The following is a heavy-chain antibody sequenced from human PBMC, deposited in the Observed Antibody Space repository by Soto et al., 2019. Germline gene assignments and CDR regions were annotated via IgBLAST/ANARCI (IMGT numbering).Heavy chain of an antibody. J-gene: IGHJ5*02. CDR1: GDSVSSNSAA. CDR3: ARDYAYCSGGSCYPMNWFDP. D-gene: IGHD2-15*01. Sequence: SQTLSLTCAISGDSVSSNSAAWNWIRQSPSRGLEWLGRTYYRSKWYNDYAVSVKSRITINPDTSKNQFSLQLNSVTPEDTAVYYCARDYAYCSGGSCYPMNWFDPWGQGTLVTVSS. V-gene: IGHV6-1*01. CDR2: TYYRSKWYN.